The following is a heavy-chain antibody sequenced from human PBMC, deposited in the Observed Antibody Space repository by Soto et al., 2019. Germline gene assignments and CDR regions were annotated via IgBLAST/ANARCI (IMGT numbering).Heavy chain of an antibody. J-gene: IGHJ6*03. CDR3: ASGQDVSIGAMHV. Sequence: QVQLVQSGAEVKKPGASVTVYCKSSGYRFETYAISWVRQAPGQGLEWMGWIRAYNIDTYYAQKFQDRVTMTTDTSTRTAYVERRSLRSHGTGVYYCASGQDVSIGAMHVWGEGTTVTVSS. V-gene: IGHV1-18*01. CDR2: IRAYNIDT. CDR1: GYRFETYA. D-gene: IGHD3-16*02.